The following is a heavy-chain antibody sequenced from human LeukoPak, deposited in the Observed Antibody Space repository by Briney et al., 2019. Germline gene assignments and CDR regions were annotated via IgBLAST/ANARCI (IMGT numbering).Heavy chain of an antibody. CDR2: INPNTSGT. J-gene: IGHJ4*02. Sequence: ASVKVSCKASGYTFTGYYIHWVRQAPGQGLEWMGWINPNTSGTNYAQKFQGRVTMTRDTSINTAYMELNRLRSDGTAVFYCARRYCSDTLCYFFDYWGQGTLVTVSS. V-gene: IGHV1-2*02. CDR1: GYTFTGYY. CDR3: ARRYCSDTLCYFFDY. D-gene: IGHD2-15*01.